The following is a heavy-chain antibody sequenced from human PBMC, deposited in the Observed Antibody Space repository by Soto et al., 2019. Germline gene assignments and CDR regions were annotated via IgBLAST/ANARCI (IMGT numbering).Heavy chain of an antibody. J-gene: IGHJ5*02. CDR2: INPNSGGT. CDR3: ARQGSGSNWLDP. CDR1: GYIFTVYY. D-gene: IGHD3-10*01. V-gene: IGHV1-2*02. Sequence: QVQLVQSGAEVKKPGASVKVSGKASGYIFTVYYMHWVRQAPGQGLEWMGWINPNSGGTNYAQKFQGRVTMTRDTSIRTAFMELSRLRSDDTAVYYCARQGSGSNWLDPWGQGTLVTVSS.